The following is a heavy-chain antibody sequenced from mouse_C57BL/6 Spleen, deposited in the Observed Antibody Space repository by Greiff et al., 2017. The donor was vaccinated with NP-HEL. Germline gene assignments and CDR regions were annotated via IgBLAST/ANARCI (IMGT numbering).Heavy chain of an antibody. CDR2: IDTEDGDT. D-gene: IGHD2-1*01. Sequence: EVQLQQSGAELVRPGASVKLSCTASGFNIKDYYMHWVKQRPEQGLEWIGRIDTEDGDTEYAPKFQGKATMTADTSSNTAYLQLSSLTSEDTAVYYWTRGYGNSYWYCDVWGTGTTVTVSS. V-gene: IGHV14-1*01. J-gene: IGHJ1*03. CDR3: TRGYGNSYWYCDV. CDR1: GFNIKDYY.